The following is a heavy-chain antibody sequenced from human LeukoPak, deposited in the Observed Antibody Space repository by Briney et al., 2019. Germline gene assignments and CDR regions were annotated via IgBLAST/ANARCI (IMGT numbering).Heavy chain of an antibody. Sequence: PSETLSLTCTVSGGSISSYYWSWIRQPPGKGLEWIGYIYYSGSTNYNPSLKSRVTISVDTSKNQFSLKLSSVTAADTAVYYCARSLDGFGELLPFDYWGQGTPVTVSS. CDR2: IYYSGST. CDR1: GGSISSYY. V-gene: IGHV4-59*01. CDR3: ARSLDGFGELLPFDY. D-gene: IGHD3-10*01. J-gene: IGHJ4*02.